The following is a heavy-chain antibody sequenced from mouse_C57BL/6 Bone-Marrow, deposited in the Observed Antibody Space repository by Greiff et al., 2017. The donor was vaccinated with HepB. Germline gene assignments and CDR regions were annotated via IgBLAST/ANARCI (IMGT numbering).Heavy chain of an antibody. Sequence: EVQLQQSGTVLARPGASVKMSCKTSGYTFTSYWMHWVKQRPGQGLEWIGAIYPGNSDTSYNQKFKGKAKLTAVTSASTAYMELSSLTNEDSAVYYCTGLSYYSNSWGFAYWGQGTLVTVSA. CDR3: TGLSYYSNSWGFAY. CDR2: IYPGNSDT. CDR1: GYTFTSYW. V-gene: IGHV1-5*01. J-gene: IGHJ3*01. D-gene: IGHD2-5*01.